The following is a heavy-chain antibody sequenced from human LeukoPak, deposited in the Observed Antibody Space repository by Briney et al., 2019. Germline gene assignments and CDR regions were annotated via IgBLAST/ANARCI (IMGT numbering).Heavy chain of an antibody. CDR3: ARVMGATRGMDV. CDR2: YIYYSASPYYSGSA. V-gene: IGHV4-39*07. Sequence: SETLSLTCTVSGASISRVGYYCRWIRQHPGKGLEWIGYIYYSASPYYSGSANYNPSLKSRLTISVDTSKNQFSLKVRSVTAADTAVYYCARVMGATRGMDVWGQGTSVTVSS. CDR1: GASISRVGYY. D-gene: IGHD1-26*01. J-gene: IGHJ6*02.